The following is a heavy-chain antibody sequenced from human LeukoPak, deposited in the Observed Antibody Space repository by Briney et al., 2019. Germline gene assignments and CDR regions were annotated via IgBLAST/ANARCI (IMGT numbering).Heavy chain of an antibody. CDR3: ARGVIGIATDY. Sequence: PSETLSLTCTVSGGSISSYYWSWIRQPPGKELEWIGYIYYTGSTNYNPSLKSRVTISVDTSKNQFSLKLSSVTAADTAVYYCARGVIGIATDYWGQGTLVTVSS. J-gene: IGHJ4*02. CDR1: GGSISSYY. D-gene: IGHD2/OR15-2a*01. CDR2: IYYTGST. V-gene: IGHV4-59*12.